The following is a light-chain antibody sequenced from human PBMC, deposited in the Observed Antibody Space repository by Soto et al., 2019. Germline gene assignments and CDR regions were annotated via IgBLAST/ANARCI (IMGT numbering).Light chain of an antibody. CDR2: GAS. CDR3: QQYGSSPLT. Sequence: EIVLTQSPGTLSLSPGERATLSCRASQSVSSSYLAWYQQKPGQAPRLLIYGASSRATGIPDRFSXXXXXXXXXLTISRLEPEDFAVYYCQQYGSSPLTFGGGTKVEIK. J-gene: IGKJ4*01. CDR1: QSVSSSY. V-gene: IGKV3-20*01.